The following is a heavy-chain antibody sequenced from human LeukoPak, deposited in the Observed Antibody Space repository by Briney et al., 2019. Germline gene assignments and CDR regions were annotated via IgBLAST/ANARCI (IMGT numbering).Heavy chain of an antibody. CDR2: IYSGGST. CDR1: GFTVSSNH. D-gene: IGHD2-2*01. J-gene: IGHJ3*02. Sequence: GGSLRLSCAASGFTVSSNHMNWVRQAPGKGLEWVSGIYSGGSTYYAESVKGRFTFSRDNSRNTLYLQLNSLRVEDTAVYYCARYCSRTSCSSFGISRAFDIWGQGTMVTVSS. V-gene: IGHV3-66*01. CDR3: ARYCSRTSCSSFGISRAFDI.